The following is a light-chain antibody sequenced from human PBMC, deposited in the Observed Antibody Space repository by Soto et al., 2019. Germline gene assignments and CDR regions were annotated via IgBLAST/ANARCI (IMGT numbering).Light chain of an antibody. CDR2: AAS. CDR1: QSVSSD. J-gene: IGKJ5*01. CDR3: QQYNEWPPFT. Sequence: EIVMTHSQGTLSLSPCERATLSFSASQSVSSDLAWYQQKPGQAPRLVIYAASTRATGIPDRFSGSVSGTEFTLTISSLQSEDFAVYYCQQYNEWPPFTFGQGTRLEI. V-gene: IGKV3-15*01.